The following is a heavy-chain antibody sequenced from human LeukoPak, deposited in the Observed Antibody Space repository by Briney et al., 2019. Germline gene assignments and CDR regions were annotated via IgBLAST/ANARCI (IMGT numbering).Heavy chain of an antibody. CDR3: ARAGGSRYYYAMDV. V-gene: IGHV3-48*04. D-gene: IGHD3-16*01. CDR1: GFTFVTYS. Sequence: GGSLRLSCAASGFTFVTYSMNWVRQAPGKGLEWVSYISSSGSSIYYADSLKGRFTISRDNAENSLYLQMNSLRAEDTAFYYCARAGGSRYYYAMDVWGQGTTVTVSS. CDR2: ISSSGSSI. J-gene: IGHJ6*02.